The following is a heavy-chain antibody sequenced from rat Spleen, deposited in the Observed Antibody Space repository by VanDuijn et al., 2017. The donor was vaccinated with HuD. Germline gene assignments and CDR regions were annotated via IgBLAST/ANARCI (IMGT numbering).Heavy chain of an antibody. CDR2: IQSGGDT. V-gene: IGHV2-19*01. J-gene: IGHJ4*01. CDR3: TRVRTIYYYDGTYYYGVMDV. Sequence: VQLVETGGGLVQPGRSLKLSCAASGFTYSNYVMAWVRQAPTKGLEWMGRIQSGGDTDYNSALKFRLSISRDTSKSQVFLKMNSLQTEDTAIYFCTRVRTIYYYDGTYYYGVMDVWGQGASVTVSS. D-gene: IGHD1-12*02. CDR1: GFTYSNYV.